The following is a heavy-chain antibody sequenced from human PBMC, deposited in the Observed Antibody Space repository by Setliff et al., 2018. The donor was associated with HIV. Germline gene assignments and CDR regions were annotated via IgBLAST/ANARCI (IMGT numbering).Heavy chain of an antibody. J-gene: IGHJ4*02. CDR3: ARWGDGYNSYDS. D-gene: IGHD5-12*01. CDR1: GGSFTTYY. V-gene: IGHV4-34*01. CDR2: LSPSGTT. Sequence: PSETLSLTCAVYGGSFTTYYWSWIRQTPGKGLEWIGELSPSGTTRSNPSLQSRVTISLDTSNNQFSLKLTSVTAADTAVYYCARWGDGYNSYDSWGQGTLVTVS.